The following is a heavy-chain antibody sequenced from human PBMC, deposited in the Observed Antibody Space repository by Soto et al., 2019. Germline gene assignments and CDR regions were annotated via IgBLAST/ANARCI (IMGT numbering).Heavy chain of an antibody. V-gene: IGHV3-21*01. J-gene: IGHJ4*02. CDR1: GFTFSSYS. CDR3: ARESYYDSSGYYDY. D-gene: IGHD3-22*01. Sequence: GGSLRLSCAASGFTFSSYSMNWVRQAPVKVLEWVSSISSSSSYIYYADSVKGRFTISRDNAKNSLYLQMNSLRAEDTALYYCARESYYDSSGYYDYWGQGTLVTVSS. CDR2: ISSSSSYI.